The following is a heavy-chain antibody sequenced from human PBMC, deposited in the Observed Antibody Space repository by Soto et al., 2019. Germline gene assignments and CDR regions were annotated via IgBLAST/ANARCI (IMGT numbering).Heavy chain of an antibody. V-gene: IGHV4-38-2*01. CDR3: ARLFGANWRFDP. Sequence: SETLSLTCDVSGEYISNGYFWAWIRQPPGKGLEWIGSIFYDASTYDNPSLKSRVTMSVDTSTNQFSLRLKSVTAADTAVYYRARLFGANWRFDPWGQGSLVTVSS. D-gene: IGHD7-27*01. CDR2: IFYDAST. CDR1: GEYISNGYF. J-gene: IGHJ5*02.